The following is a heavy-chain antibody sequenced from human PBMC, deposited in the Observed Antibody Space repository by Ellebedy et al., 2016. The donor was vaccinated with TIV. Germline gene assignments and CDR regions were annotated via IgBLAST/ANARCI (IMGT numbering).Heavy chain of an antibody. J-gene: IGHJ4*02. V-gene: IGHV3-23*01. D-gene: IGHD2-8*02. CDR2: ISGSGDKL. CDR1: GFSFSTYS. Sequence: GESLKISCAASGFSFSTYSMSWVRQAPGKGLEWVSTISGSGDKLYYADSVKGRFTISRDNSKNMLSLHLNSLRAEDTSVFYCAKGTGGHQTLEYWGQGALVTVSS. CDR3: AKGTGGHQTLEY.